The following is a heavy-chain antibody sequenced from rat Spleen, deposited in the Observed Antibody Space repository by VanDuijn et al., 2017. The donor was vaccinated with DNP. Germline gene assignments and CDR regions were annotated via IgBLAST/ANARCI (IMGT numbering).Heavy chain of an antibody. J-gene: IGHJ2*01. CDR2: ISYSGST. D-gene: IGHD1-7*01. Sequence: EVQLQESGSGLVKPSQSLSLTCSVIGYSITSNYWGWIRKFPGNKMEYIGHISYSGSTNYNPSLKSRISITRDTSMNHFFLHLNSVTTEDTATYYCARWTRYFDYWGQGVMVTVSS. CDR1: GYSITSNY. V-gene: IGHV3-1*01. CDR3: ARWTRYFDY.